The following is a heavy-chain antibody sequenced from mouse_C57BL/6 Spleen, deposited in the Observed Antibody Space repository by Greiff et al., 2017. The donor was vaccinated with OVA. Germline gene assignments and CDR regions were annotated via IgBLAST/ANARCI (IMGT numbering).Heavy chain of an antibody. V-gene: IGHV1-42*01. J-gene: IGHJ2*01. D-gene: IGHD1-1*01. CDR2: INPSTGGT. CDR1: GYSFTGYY. Sequence: EVQLQQSGPELVKPGASVKISCKASGYSFTGYYMNWVKQSPEKSLEWIGEINPSTGGTTSNQKFKAKATLTVDKSSSTAYMQLKSLTSEDSAVYYCASPIYGSRSYYFDYWGQGTTLTVSS. CDR3: ASPIYGSRSYYFDY.